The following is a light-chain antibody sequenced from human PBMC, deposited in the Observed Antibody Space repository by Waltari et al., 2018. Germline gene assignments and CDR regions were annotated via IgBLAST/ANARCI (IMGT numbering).Light chain of an antibody. CDR3: QQRSSWPIFT. V-gene: IGKV3-11*01. Sequence: EIVLTQSPATLSLSPGERATLSCRASQSVRRYLAWYQQKPGQAPRLLIYDASNRATGIPARFSGSGSGTDFTLTISSLEPEDFAVYYCQQRSSWPIFTFGPGTKVDIK. CDR2: DAS. J-gene: IGKJ3*01. CDR1: QSVRRY.